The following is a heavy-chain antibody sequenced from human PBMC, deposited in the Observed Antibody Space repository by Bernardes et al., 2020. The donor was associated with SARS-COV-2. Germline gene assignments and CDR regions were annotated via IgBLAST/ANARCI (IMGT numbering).Heavy chain of an antibody. Sequence: GGSLRLSCAASGFTFSSYSMNWVRQAPGKGLEWVSSISSSSSYIYYADSVKGRFTISRDNAKNSLYLQMNSLRAEDTAVYYCARSYNWNDVTYYYYGMDVWGQGTTVTVSS. V-gene: IGHV3-21*01. CDR1: GFTFSSYS. CDR2: ISSSSSYI. CDR3: ARSYNWNDVTYYYYGMDV. J-gene: IGHJ6*02. D-gene: IGHD1-20*01.